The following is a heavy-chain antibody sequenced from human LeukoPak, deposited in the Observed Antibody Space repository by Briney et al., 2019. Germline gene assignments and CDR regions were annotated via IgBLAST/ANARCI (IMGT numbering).Heavy chain of an antibody. CDR2: ITSDGTST. CDR1: GFTFSGYW. D-gene: IGHD6-6*01. Sequence: GGSLRLSCAASGFTFSGYWMHWVRQAPGKGLVWVSRITSDGTSTSCADSVKGRFTVSRDNAKNTLYLQMNSLGAEDTAVYYCARSSSSGYDYWGQGTLVTVSS. J-gene: IGHJ4*02. V-gene: IGHV3-74*01. CDR3: ARSSSSGYDY.